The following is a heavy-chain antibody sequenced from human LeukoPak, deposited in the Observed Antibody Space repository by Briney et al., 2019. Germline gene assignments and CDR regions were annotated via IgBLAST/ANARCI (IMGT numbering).Heavy chain of an antibody. CDR3: ARDRTAITVAGTVDY. CDR1: GFTFSSYG. CDR2: ISYDGSNK. V-gene: IGHV3-30*19. D-gene: IGHD6-19*01. Sequence: GGSLRLSCAASGFTFSSYGMHWVRQAPGKGLEWVAIISYDGSNKYYADSVKGRFTISRDNSKNTVYLQMNSLRAEDTAVYYCARDRTAITVAGTVDYWGQGTLVTVSS. J-gene: IGHJ4*02.